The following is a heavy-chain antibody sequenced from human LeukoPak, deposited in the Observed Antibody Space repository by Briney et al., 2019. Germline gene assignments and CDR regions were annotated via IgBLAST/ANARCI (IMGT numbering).Heavy chain of an antibody. V-gene: IGHV3-23*01. CDR3: ARGGSRVVTYGNFDY. Sequence: GGSLRLSCAASGFTFSTYAMSWVRQAPGKGLEWVSIISGRDGYTHYADAVKGRSTISRDNSKNTLYLQMNSLRAEDTAVYYCARGGSRVVTYGNFDYWGQGTLVTVSS. CDR1: GFTFSTYA. CDR2: ISGRDGYT. D-gene: IGHD2-21*02. J-gene: IGHJ4*02.